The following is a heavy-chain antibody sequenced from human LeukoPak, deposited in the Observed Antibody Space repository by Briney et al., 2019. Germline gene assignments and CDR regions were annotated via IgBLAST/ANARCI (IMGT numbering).Heavy chain of an antibody. J-gene: IGHJ4*02. CDR3: ARDLYSGLLGY. CDR2: ISAYTDNT. V-gene: IGHV1-18*01. Sequence: ASVKVSCNASGYTFTSYGINWVRQAPGQGLEWMGWISAYTDNTNYAQKLQGRVTMTTDTSTSTAYMELRSLRSDDTAVYYCARDLYSGLLGYWGQGTLVTVSS. D-gene: IGHD2-15*01. CDR1: GYTFTSYG.